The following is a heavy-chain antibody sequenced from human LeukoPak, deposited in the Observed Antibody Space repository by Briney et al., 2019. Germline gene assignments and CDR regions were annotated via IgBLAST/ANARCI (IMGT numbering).Heavy chain of an antibody. CDR1: GYTFTSYD. J-gene: IGHJ4*02. CDR3: AVLNLNYGSGSYHNAPTFDY. CDR2: MNPNSGNT. Sequence: ASVKVSCKASGYTFTSYDINWVRQATGQGLEWMGWMNPNSGNTGYAQKFQGRVTITRNTSISTAYMELSSLRSEDTAVYYCAVLNLNYGSGSYHNAPTFDYWGQGTLVTVSS. D-gene: IGHD3-10*01. V-gene: IGHV1-8*03.